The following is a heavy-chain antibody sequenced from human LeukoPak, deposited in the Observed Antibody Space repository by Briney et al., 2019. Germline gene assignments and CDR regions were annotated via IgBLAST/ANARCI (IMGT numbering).Heavy chain of an antibody. J-gene: IGHJ4*02. CDR3: ARHTDYYFDI. D-gene: IGHD4-11*01. CDR1: GYSFTSYW. CDR2: IYRGDSDT. V-gene: IGHV5-51*01. Sequence: GESLKISCKGSGYSFTSYWIGWVRQMPGKGLEWMGIIYRGDSDTRYSPSFQGQVTISGDKSISTAYLQWSSLKAADTAMYYCARHTDYYFDIWGQGTLVTVSS.